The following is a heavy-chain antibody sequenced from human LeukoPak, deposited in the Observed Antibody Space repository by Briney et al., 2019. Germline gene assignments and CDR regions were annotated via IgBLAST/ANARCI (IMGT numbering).Heavy chain of an antibody. CDR3: ASTFPYQQLDPIDY. CDR1: GFTFSSYS. V-gene: IGHV3-21*01. CDR2: ISSSSSYI. Sequence: GGSLRLSCAASGFTFSSYSMDWVRQAPGKGLEWVSSISSSSSYIYYADSVKGRFTISRDNAKNSLYLQMNSLRAEDTAVYYCASTFPYQQLDPIDYWGQGTLVTVSS. J-gene: IGHJ4*02. D-gene: IGHD6-13*01.